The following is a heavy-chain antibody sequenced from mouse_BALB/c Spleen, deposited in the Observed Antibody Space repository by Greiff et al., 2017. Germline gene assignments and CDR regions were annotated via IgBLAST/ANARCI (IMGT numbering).Heavy chain of an antibody. J-gene: IGHJ3*01. D-gene: IGHD1-1*01. V-gene: IGHV1-87*01. CDR2: IYPGDGDT. Sequence: VQLQQSGAELARPGASVKLSCKASGYTFTSYWMQWVKQRPGQGLEWIGAIYPGDGDTRYTQKFKGKATLTADKSSSTAYMQLSSLASEDSAVYYCARFPSGSAYWGQGTLVTVSA. CDR1: GYTFTSYW. CDR3: ARFPSGSAY.